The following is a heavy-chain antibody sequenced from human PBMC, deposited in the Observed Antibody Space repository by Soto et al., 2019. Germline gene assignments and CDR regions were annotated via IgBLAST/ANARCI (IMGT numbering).Heavy chain of an antibody. CDR3: VHRRGSFRPYNFYPGVDV. V-gene: IGHV2-5*02. CDR2: IFWDNDK. Sequence: QITLRESGPTLVKPTQTLTLTCTFSGFSISTSGEGVGWIRQPLGKALEWVALIFWDNDKRYSPYLKSRITITKDTSKNQVVLTMTNMDPVDTATYYCVHRRGSFRPYNFYPGVDVWGQGTTVTVSS. J-gene: IGHJ6*02. D-gene: IGHD1-1*01. CDR1: GFSISTSGEG.